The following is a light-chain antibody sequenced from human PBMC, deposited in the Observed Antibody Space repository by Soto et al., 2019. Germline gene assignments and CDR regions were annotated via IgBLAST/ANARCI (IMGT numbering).Light chain of an antibody. Sequence: DILMTQSPSTLSASVGDRVTITCRASQTISTLFAWYQQRPGKAPNLLIYKASSLESGVPSRFSGSGSGTEFTLTISSLQPDDFATYFCQQYTTYPWTFGQGTKVEVK. J-gene: IGKJ1*01. CDR1: QTISTL. CDR2: KAS. CDR3: QQYTTYPWT. V-gene: IGKV1-5*03.